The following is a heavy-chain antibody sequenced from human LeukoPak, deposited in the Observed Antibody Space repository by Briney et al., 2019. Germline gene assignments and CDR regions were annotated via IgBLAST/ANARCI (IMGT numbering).Heavy chain of an antibody. J-gene: IGHJ6*03. CDR1: GDSISTINHY. Sequence: SETLSLTCTVSGDSISTINHYWSWIRQPAGKGLEWIGRIYTSGSTNYNPSLKSRVTISVDTSKNQFSLKLSSVTAADTAVYYCAREVGYYDSSGYAGAYYYYYYMDVWGKGTTVTISS. V-gene: IGHV4-61*02. D-gene: IGHD3-22*01. CDR3: AREVGYYDSSGYAGAYYYYYYMDV. CDR2: IYTSGST.